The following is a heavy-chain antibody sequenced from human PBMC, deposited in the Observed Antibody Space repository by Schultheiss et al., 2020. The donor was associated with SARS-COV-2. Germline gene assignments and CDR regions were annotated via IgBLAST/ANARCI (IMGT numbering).Heavy chain of an antibody. Sequence: SETLSLTCTVSGGSVSSGSYYWSWIRQPPGKGLEWIGYIYYSGSTNYNPSLKSRVTISVDTSKNQFSLKLSSVTAADTAVYYCAREEVYYDSSGFGFGHDYWGQGTLVTVSS. J-gene: IGHJ4*02. D-gene: IGHD3-22*01. CDR1: GGSVSSGSYY. CDR3: AREEVYYDSSGFGFGHDY. V-gene: IGHV4-61*01. CDR2: IYYSGST.